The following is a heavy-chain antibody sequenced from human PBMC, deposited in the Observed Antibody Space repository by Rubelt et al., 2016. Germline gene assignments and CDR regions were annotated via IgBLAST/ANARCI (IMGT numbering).Heavy chain of an antibody. V-gene: IGHV3-15*07. J-gene: IGHJ4*02. CDR1: GFTFSNAW. CDR2: INSKTDGGTT. Sequence: EVQLVESGGGLVKPGGSLRLSCAASGFTFSNAWMNWVRQAPGKGLEWVGRINSKTDGGTTDYAAPVKGRFTISREDSKNTLYLQMNSLKTEDKAVYYCTTDTAMDNDFDYWGQGTLVTVSS. D-gene: IGHD5-18*01. CDR3: TTDTAMDNDFDY.